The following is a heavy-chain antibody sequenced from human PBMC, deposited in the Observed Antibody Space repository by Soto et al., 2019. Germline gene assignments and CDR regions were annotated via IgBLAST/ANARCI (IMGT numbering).Heavy chain of an antibody. J-gene: IGHJ3*02. CDR2: ISAYNGNT. CDR3: ARDRRYYDFWSGYRPNDAFDI. Sequence: ASVKVSCKASGYTFPSYGISWVRQAPGQGLEWMGWISAYNGNTNYAQKLQGRVTMTTDTSTSTAYMELRSLRSDDTAVYYCARDRRYYDFWSGYRPNDAFDIWGQGNPGHRLL. D-gene: IGHD3-3*01. CDR1: GYTFPSYG. V-gene: IGHV1-18*01.